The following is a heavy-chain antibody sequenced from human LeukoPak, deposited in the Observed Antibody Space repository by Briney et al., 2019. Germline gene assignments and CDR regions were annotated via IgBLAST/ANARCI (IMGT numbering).Heavy chain of an antibody. CDR3: ARQIEDSSGFRFFDY. CDR1: GYSFTSYW. V-gene: IGHV5-51*01. CDR2: IYPGDSDT. Sequence: GESLKISCKGSGYSFTSYWIGWVRQMPGKGLEWMGIIYPGDSDTRYSPSFQGQVTISADKSISTAYLQWSSLKASDTAMYYCARQIEDSSGFRFFDYWGQGTLVAVSS. J-gene: IGHJ4*02. D-gene: IGHD6-19*01.